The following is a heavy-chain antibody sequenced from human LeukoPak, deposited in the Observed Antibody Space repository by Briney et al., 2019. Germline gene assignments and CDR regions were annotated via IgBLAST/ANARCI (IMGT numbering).Heavy chain of an antibody. J-gene: IGHJ1*01. V-gene: IGHV4-61*02. CDR1: GGSISSGSYY. Sequence: PSQTLSLTCTVSGGSISSGSYYWSWIRQPAGKGLEWIGRIYTSGSTNYNPSLKSRVTISVDTSKNQFSLKLSSVTAADTAVYYCARGGWYKGYFQHWGQGTLVTVSS. CDR3: ARGGWYKGYFQH. D-gene: IGHD1-1*01. CDR2: IYTSGST.